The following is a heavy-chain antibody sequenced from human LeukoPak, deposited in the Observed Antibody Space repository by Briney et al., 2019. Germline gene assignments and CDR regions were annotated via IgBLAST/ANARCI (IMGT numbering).Heavy chain of an antibody. CDR2: ISYDGSNK. CDR3: AKGPQYYFDSSGEVDY. V-gene: IGHV3-30*02. Sequence: GGSLRLSCAASGFTFSSYGMHWVRQAPGKGLEWVAFISYDGSNKYYVDSMKGRFTISRDNSKNTLYLQMNSLRAEDTAVYYCAKGPQYYFDSSGEVDYWGQGTLVTVSS. D-gene: IGHD3-22*01. CDR1: GFTFSSYG. J-gene: IGHJ4*02.